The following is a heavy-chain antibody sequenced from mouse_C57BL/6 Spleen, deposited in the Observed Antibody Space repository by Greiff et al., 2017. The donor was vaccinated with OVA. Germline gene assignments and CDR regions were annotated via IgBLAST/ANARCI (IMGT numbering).Heavy chain of an antibody. CDR2: IDPSDSDT. V-gene: IGHV1-52*01. J-gene: IGHJ2*01. D-gene: IGHD2-4*01. Sequence: VQLQQPGAELVRPGSSVKLSCKASGYAFTSYWMHWVKQRPIQGLEWIGNIDPSDSDTHYNQKFKDKATLTVDKSSSTAYMQLSSLTSEDSAVYSCAKSNDYEDYWGQGTTLTVSS. CDR1: GYAFTSYW. CDR3: AKSNDYEDY.